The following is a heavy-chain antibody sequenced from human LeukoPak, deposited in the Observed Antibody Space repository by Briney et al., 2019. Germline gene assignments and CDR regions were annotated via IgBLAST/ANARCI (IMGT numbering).Heavy chain of an antibody. CDR3: AKDHGYSSGWYDY. D-gene: IGHD6-19*01. CDR2: ISGIGGST. V-gene: IGHV3-23*01. CDR1: GFTFSSYA. J-gene: IGHJ4*02. Sequence: PGGSLRLSCAASGFTFSSYAMSWLRQAPGKGLKGVSAISGIGGSTYYADSVKGRFNISRDNSKNTLYLQMNSLRAEDTAVYYCAKDHGYSSGWYDYWGQGTLVTVSS.